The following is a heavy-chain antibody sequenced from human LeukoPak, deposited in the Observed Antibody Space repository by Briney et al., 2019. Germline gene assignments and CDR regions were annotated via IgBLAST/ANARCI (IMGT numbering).Heavy chain of an antibody. CDR1: GGSISSYY. D-gene: IGHD5-12*01. J-gene: IGHJ4*02. CDR3: AIHSGYDGIDY. Sequence: SETLSLTCTVSGGSISSYYWSWIRQPPGKGLEWIGYTYYSGSTNYNPSLKSRVTISVDTSKNQFSLKLSSVTAADTAVYYCAIHSGYDGIDYWGQGTLVTVSS. CDR2: TYYSGST. V-gene: IGHV4-59*01.